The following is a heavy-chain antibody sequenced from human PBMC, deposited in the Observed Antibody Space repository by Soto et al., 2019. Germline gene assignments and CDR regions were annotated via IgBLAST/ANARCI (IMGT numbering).Heavy chain of an antibody. V-gene: IGHV3-30-3*01. CDR2: ISYDGSNK. Sequence: GGSLRLSCAASGFTFSSYAMHWVRQAPGKGLEWVAVISYDGSNKYYADSVKGRFTISRDNSKNTLYLQMNSLRAEDTAVYYCARSYSSGWYEGVDEYFDYWGQGTLVTVSS. CDR3: ARSYSSGWYEGVDEYFDY. CDR1: GFTFSSYA. J-gene: IGHJ4*02. D-gene: IGHD6-19*01.